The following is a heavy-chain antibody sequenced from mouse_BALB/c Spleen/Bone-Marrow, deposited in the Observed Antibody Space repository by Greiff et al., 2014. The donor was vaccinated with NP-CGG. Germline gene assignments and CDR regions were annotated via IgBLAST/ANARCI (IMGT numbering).Heavy chain of an antibody. V-gene: IGHV6-6*02. CDR2: ISLKSNSYAT. J-gene: IGHJ2*01. Sequence: EVQLQQSGGGLVQPGGSMKLSCVASGLTFSYFWMNWVRQTPEKGLEWVAEISLKSNSYATHYAESVKGRFTISRDDSSGSVYLQMNNLRDEDTGIYYWTGTLGYWGQGTTLTVSS. D-gene: IGHD3-3*01. CDR1: GLTFSYFW. CDR3: TGTLGY.